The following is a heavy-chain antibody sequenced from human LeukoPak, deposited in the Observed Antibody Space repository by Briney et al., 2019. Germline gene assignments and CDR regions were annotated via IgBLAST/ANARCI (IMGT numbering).Heavy chain of an antibody. Sequence: GRSLRLSCAASGFTLSSYAMHWVRQAPGKGLEWVAVTSYDGSNKHYADSVKGRFTISRDNSKNTLYVQMNSLRAEDTAVYYCARDKVVRLQEYYYYGMEVWGQGTTVTVSS. V-gene: IGHV3-30-3*01. CDR1: GFTLSSYA. CDR2: TSYDGSNK. CDR3: ARDKVVRLQEYYYYGMEV. J-gene: IGHJ6*01. D-gene: IGHD3-16*01.